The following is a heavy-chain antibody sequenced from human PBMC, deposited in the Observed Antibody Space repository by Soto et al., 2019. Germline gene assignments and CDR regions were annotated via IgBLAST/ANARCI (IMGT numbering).Heavy chain of an antibody. J-gene: IGHJ3*02. Sequence: SETLSLTCTVSGGSISSSSYYWGWIRQPPGKGLEWIGSIYYSGSTYYNPSLKSRVTISVDTSKNQFSLKLSSVTAADTAVYYCASFPKYDYYGSGLDAFDIWGQGTMVTVSS. CDR2: IYYSGST. D-gene: IGHD3-10*01. CDR1: GGSISSSSYY. V-gene: IGHV4-39*01. CDR3: ASFPKYDYYGSGLDAFDI.